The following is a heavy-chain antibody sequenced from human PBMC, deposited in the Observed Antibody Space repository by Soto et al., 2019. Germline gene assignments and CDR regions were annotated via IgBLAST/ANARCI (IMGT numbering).Heavy chain of an antibody. Sequence: QVQLQESGPGLVKPSETLSLTCAVSGYSISSGYHWGWIRQPPGKGPEWIGSIYHTGKTYYNPSFKSRVTISVDTSKKQFSLKLTSVTAADTAVYFCARSVAVAGTGWFDSWGQGTLVTVSS. CDR1: GYSISSGYH. J-gene: IGHJ5*01. V-gene: IGHV4-38-2*01. CDR2: IYHTGKT. D-gene: IGHD6-19*01. CDR3: ARSVAVAGTGWFDS.